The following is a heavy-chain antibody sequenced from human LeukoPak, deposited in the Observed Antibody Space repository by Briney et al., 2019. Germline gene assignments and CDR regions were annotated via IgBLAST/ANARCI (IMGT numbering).Heavy chain of an antibody. J-gene: IGHJ4*02. CDR1: GFTFSSYA. Sequence: GGSPRLSCAASGFTFSSYAMSWVRQAPGKGLEWVSAISGSGSNTYYADSVKGRFTISRDNSKNTLYLQMNSLRAEDTVVYYCAKVRIVGATTGFDYWGQGTLVTVSS. V-gene: IGHV3-23*01. CDR3: AKVRIVGATTGFDY. D-gene: IGHD1-26*01. CDR2: ISGSGSNT.